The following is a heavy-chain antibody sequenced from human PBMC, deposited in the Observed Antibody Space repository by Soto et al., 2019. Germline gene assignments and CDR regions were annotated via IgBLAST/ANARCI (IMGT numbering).Heavy chain of an antibody. J-gene: IGHJ5*02. Sequence: QVQLVQSGAEVEKPGSSVKVSCKASGGTFSSYAISWVRQAPGQGLEWMGGIIPIFGTANYAQKFQGRVTITADESTSTAYMELSSLRSEDTAVYYCARSRFRLDIVVVVAATTYNWFDPWGQGTLVTVSS. CDR2: IIPIFGTA. V-gene: IGHV1-69*01. CDR3: ARSRFRLDIVVVVAATTYNWFDP. D-gene: IGHD2-15*01. CDR1: GGTFSSYA.